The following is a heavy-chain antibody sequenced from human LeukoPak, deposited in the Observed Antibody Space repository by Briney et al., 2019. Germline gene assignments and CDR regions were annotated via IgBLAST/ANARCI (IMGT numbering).Heavy chain of an antibody. CDR3: ARGGGSYHD. CDR2: IYYSRST. Sequence: SETLSLTCTVSGGSISSYYWSWFRQPPGKGLEWIGYIYYSRSTDYNPSLKSRVTISVDTSKNQFSLKLSSVTAADTAVYYCARGGGSYHDWGQGTLVTV. D-gene: IGHD1-26*01. J-gene: IGHJ4*02. V-gene: IGHV4-59*01. CDR1: GGSISSYY.